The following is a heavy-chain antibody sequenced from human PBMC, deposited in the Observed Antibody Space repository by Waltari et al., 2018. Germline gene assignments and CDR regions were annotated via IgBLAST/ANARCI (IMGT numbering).Heavy chain of an antibody. CDR3: AKVTSGAVAFEY. Sequence: QVQLVQSGAEVKKPGASVKVSCTASAYSFTYYYMHWTGKGAGQGLEGMGGINPNNGGTDYAQNFQGRVTMTRDTSISKAYMELSRLTSDDTAVYYCAKVTSGAVAFEYWGQGTLVTVSS. CDR2: INPNNGGT. D-gene: IGHD6-19*01. V-gene: IGHV1-2*02. CDR1: AYSFTYYY. J-gene: IGHJ4*02.